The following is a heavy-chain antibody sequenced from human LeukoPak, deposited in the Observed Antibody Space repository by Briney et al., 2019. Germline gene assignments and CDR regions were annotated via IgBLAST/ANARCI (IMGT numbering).Heavy chain of an antibody. D-gene: IGHD1-26*01. CDR2: IYTSGST. V-gene: IGHV4-4*09. CDR3: ARHRMGATYDAFDI. J-gene: IGHJ3*02. Sequence: SETLSLTCTVSGGSINNYYWSWIRQPPGKGLEWIGYIYTSGSTNYNPSLKSRVTISVDTSKNQFSLKLSSVTAADTAVYYCARHRMGATYDAFDIWGQGTTVTVSS. CDR1: GGSINNYY.